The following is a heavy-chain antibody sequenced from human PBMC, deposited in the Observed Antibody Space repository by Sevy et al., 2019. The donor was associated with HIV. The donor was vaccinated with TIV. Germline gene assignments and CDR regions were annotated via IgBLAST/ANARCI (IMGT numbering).Heavy chain of an antibody. D-gene: IGHD3-22*01. V-gene: IGHV3-53*01. Sequence: GGSLRLSCAASGFTVSSNCMSWVRQAPGKGLEWVSVIYGGGSTYYADSVKGRFTISRDNSKNTLYLQMNSLRAEDTAVYYCARGSYDSSGYPIDYWGQGTLVTVSS. CDR3: ARGSYDSSGYPIDY. J-gene: IGHJ4*02. CDR1: GFTVSSNC. CDR2: IYGGGST.